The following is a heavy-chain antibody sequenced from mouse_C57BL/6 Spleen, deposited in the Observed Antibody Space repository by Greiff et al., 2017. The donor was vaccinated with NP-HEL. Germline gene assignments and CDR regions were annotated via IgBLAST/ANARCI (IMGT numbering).Heavy chain of an antibody. J-gene: IGHJ3*01. D-gene: IGHD2-4*01. Sequence: EVQLQQSGPELVKPGASVKMSCKASGYTFTDYNMHWVKQSHGKSLEWIGYINPNNGGTSYNQKFKGKATLTVNKSSSTAYMELRSLTSEDSAVYYCAREGSYYDYDREFAYWGQGTLVTVSA. CDR2: INPNNGGT. V-gene: IGHV1-22*01. CDR3: AREGSYYDYDREFAY. CDR1: GYTFTDYN.